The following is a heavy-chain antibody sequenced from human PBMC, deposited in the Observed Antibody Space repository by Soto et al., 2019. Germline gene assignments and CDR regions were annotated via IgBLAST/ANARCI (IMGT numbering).Heavy chain of an antibody. Sequence: QVQLVESGGGVVQPGRSLRLSCAASGFTFSSCAMHWVRQAPGKGLEWVALISYDGSNKYYADSVKGRFTISRDNSKKTLYLQMNSLRAEDTAVYYCARDKRDLRFLEWSYYFDYWGQGTLATVSS. D-gene: IGHD3-3*01. CDR1: GFTFSSCA. CDR3: ARDKRDLRFLEWSYYFDY. J-gene: IGHJ4*02. V-gene: IGHV3-30-3*01. CDR2: ISYDGSNK.